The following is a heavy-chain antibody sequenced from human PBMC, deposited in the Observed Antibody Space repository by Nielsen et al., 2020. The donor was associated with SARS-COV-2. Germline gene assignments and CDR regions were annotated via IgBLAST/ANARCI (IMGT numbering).Heavy chain of an antibody. J-gene: IGHJ4*02. CDR1: GGSISGYY. D-gene: IGHD3-9*01. Sequence: SETLSLTCTVSGGSISGYYWRWVRQPPGKGLEWIGCIFYTGNTYYNPSFQSRVTISVDMSKNQFSLKLSSVTAADTAMYYCAREGFDWHYDYWGQGTLVTVSS. CDR2: IFYTGNT. CDR3: AREGFDWHYDY. V-gene: IGHV4-59*01.